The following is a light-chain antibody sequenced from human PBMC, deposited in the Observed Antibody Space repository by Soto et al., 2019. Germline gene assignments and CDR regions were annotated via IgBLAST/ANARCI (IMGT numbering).Light chain of an antibody. V-gene: IGLV2-14*01. CDR3: SSYTSSIIDYV. Sequence: QSALTQPASVSGSPGQSITISCTGTSRDVGGYNYVSWYQQHPGKAPKLMIYEVSNRPSGVSNRFSGSKSGNTASLTISGLQAEDEADYYCSSYTSSIIDYVFGTGTKVTVL. CDR2: EVS. J-gene: IGLJ1*01. CDR1: SRDVGGYNY.